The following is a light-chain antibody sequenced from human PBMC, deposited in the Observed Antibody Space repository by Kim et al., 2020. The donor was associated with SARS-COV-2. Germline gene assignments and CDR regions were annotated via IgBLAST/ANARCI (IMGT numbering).Light chain of an antibody. J-gene: IGLJ3*02. CDR1: SSNIGAPYD. CDR2: ENT. V-gene: IGLV1-40*01. CDR3: QSYDNGLSGWV. Sequence: QGVTISCTWSSSNIGAPYDVHGYQHLPGAAPKLLIYENTYRPPGGPDRFSGSKSGTSASLAISGLQAEDEADYYCQSYDNGLSGWVFGGGTQLTVL.